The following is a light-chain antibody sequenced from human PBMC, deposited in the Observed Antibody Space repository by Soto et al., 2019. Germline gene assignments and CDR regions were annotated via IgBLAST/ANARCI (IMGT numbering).Light chain of an antibody. J-gene: IGLJ1*01. CDR2: EVS. V-gene: IGLV2-14*01. CDR3: ISYTSDDGRYV. CDR1: NSDVGIYDF. Sequence: QSVLTQPASVSGTPGQSITISCTGSNSDVGIYDFVSWYQHHPGRAPKLIVSEVSHRPSGVSNRFSGSKSGNTASLTISGLQSEDEAYYYCISYTSDDGRYVFGTGTKVTVL.